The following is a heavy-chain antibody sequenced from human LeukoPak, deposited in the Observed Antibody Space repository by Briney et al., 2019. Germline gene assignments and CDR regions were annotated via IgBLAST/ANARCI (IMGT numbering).Heavy chain of an antibody. CDR2: TGISSVNT. CDR3: ATGDGIGKQPRAHYFDN. Sequence: PGGSLRLSCAASGFIFSRHAMSWVRQAPGKGLEWVCTTGISSVNTLCADSVNGRFTIFRDNSKNTLDLQMNNLRVDDTAVYYCATGDGIGKQPRAHYFDNWGQGTLVTVSS. D-gene: IGHD5-24*01. J-gene: IGHJ4*02. V-gene: IGHV3-23*01. CDR1: GFIFSRHA.